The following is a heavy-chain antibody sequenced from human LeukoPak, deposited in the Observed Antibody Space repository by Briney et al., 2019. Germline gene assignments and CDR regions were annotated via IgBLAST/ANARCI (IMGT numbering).Heavy chain of an antibody. CDR2: IYYSGST. CDR1: GGSISSGDYY. J-gene: IGHJ4*02. Sequence: PSETLSLTCTVSGGSISSGDYYWSWIRQPPGKGLEWIGYIYYSGSTYYNPSLKSRVTISVDTSKNQFSLKLSSVTAADTAVYYCARGPFVRDEYYGDYEDYWGQGTLVTVSS. D-gene: IGHD4-17*01. V-gene: IGHV4-30-4*01. CDR3: ARGPFVRDEYYGDYEDY.